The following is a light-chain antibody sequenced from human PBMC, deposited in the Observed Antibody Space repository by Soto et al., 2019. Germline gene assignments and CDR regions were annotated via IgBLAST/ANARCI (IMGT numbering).Light chain of an antibody. V-gene: IGKV3-20*01. J-gene: IGKJ2*01. CDR2: GAS. CDR1: QSANSNY. CDR3: QQYGTSPPMYT. Sequence: EIGWTQSPGTMSLYPGERATLSCRASQSANSNYLAWYQQKPGQAPGLLIYGASTRATGIPDRFSASGSGTDFTLTISRLEPEDCAVYYCQQYGTSPPMYTFGHGTQLASK.